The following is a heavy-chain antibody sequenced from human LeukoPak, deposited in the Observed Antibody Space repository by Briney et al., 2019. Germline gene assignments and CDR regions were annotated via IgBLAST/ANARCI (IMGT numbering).Heavy chain of an antibody. CDR2: ISWNSGSI. CDR3: AKENQIYDCWSGYRMEYGMDV. CDR1: GFTFDDYA. D-gene: IGHD3-3*01. J-gene: IGHJ6*02. V-gene: IGHV3-9*01. Sequence: SLRLSCAASGFTFDDYAMHWVRQAPGKGLEWVSGISWNSGSIGYADSVKGRFTISRDNAKNSLYLQMNSLRAEDTALYYCAKENQIYDCWSGYRMEYGMDVWGQGTTVTVSS.